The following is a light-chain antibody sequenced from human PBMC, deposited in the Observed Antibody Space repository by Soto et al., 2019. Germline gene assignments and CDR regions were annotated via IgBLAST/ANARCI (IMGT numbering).Light chain of an antibody. CDR3: QKYNSAPWT. Sequence: DIQMTQSPSSLSASVGDRVTITCRASQGISNYLAWFQQKPGKVPKLLIHAASTLQSGVPFRFSGSGSGTYFTLTTSSLQPEAVATCYSQKYNSAPWTFGQGTKVEI. CDR2: AAS. J-gene: IGKJ1*01. V-gene: IGKV1-27*01. CDR1: QGISNY.